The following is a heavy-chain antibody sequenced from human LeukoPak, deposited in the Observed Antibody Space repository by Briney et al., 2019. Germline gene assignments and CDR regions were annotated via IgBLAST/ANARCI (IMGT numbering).Heavy chain of an antibody. CDR3: AKDEGYYGSGSYPDY. J-gene: IGHJ4*02. Sequence: GGSLGLSCAASGFTFSSYAMSWVRQAPGKGLEWVSAISGSGGSTYYADSVKGRFTISRDNSKNTLYLQMNSLRAEDTAVYYCAKDEGYYGSGSYPDYWGQGTLVTVSS. D-gene: IGHD3-10*01. CDR2: ISGSGGST. CDR1: GFTFSSYA. V-gene: IGHV3-23*01.